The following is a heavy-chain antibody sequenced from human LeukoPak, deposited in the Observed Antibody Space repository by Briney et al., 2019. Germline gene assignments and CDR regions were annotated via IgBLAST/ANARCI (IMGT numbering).Heavy chain of an antibody. V-gene: IGHV3-23*01. D-gene: IGHD6-6*01. J-gene: IGHJ4*02. CDR1: GFTFSGYA. CDR3: AKDLVMGSSSSGLDY. Sequence: GGSLRLSCAASGFTFSGYAMSWVRQAPGKGLEWVSAISGSGGSTYYADSVKGRFTISRDNSKNTLYLQMNSLRAEDTAVYYCAKDLVMGSSSSGLDYWGQGTLVTVSS. CDR2: ISGSGGST.